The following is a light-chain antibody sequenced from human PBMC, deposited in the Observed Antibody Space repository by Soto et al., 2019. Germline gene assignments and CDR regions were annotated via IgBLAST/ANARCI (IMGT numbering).Light chain of an antibody. V-gene: IGKV1-9*01. CDR3: QKLHNFPLT. Sequence: DIQLTQSPSFLSSSAGDRVTITCRASQGISSSLAWYQQKPGEAPKLLIYAASTLQSGAPSRFSGSGYGTEFTLTISSLQPDDFASYYCQKLHNFPLTFGQGTLLEIK. J-gene: IGKJ5*01. CDR1: QGISSS. CDR2: AAS.